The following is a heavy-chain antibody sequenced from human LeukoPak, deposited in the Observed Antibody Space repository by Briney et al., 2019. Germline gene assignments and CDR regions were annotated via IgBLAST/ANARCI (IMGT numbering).Heavy chain of an antibody. J-gene: IGHJ3*02. V-gene: IGHV3-30*19. D-gene: IGHD3-16*01. CDR3: ARDFTYYDYVWGSHPGAFDI. CDR1: GFTFSSYG. CDR2: ISYDGSIK. Sequence: GGSLRLSCAASGFTFSSYGMHWVRQAPGKGLEWVAVISYDGSIKYYADSVKGRFTISRDNSKNTLYLQMGSLRAEDMAVYYCARDFTYYDYVWGSHPGAFDIWGQGTMVTVSS.